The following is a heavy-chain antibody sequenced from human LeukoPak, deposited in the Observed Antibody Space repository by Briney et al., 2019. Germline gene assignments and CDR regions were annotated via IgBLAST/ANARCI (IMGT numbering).Heavy chain of an antibody. CDR2: IKQDGSEK. Sequence: TGGSLRLSCAASGFTFSSYAMSWVRQAPGKGLEWVANIKQDGSEKYYVDSVKGRFTISRDNAKNSLYLQMNSLRAEDTAVYYCAREQWLVLDYWGQGTLVTVSS. CDR3: AREQWLVLDY. V-gene: IGHV3-7*01. D-gene: IGHD6-19*01. J-gene: IGHJ4*02. CDR1: GFTFSSYA.